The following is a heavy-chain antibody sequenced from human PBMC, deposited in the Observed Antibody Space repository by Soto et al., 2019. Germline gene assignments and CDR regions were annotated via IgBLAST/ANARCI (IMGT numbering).Heavy chain of an antibody. Sequence: GGSLRLSCAASGFPFSNYGMHWVRQAPGKGLEWVAVISGGGHNQDYADSVKGRFTISRDNSKNTLYLQMNSLRAEDTAVYYCAGGARLEWLLDAFDIWGQGTMVTVSS. CDR1: GFPFSNYG. D-gene: IGHD3-3*01. CDR3: AGGARLEWLLDAFDI. CDR2: ISGGGHNQ. V-gene: IGHV3-33*08. J-gene: IGHJ3*02.